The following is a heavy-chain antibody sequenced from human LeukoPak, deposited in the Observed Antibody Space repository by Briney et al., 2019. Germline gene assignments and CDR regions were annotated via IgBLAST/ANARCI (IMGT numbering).Heavy chain of an antibody. CDR2: IYYSGST. V-gene: IGHV4-39*01. Sequence: SETLSLTCTVSGGSISSSSYYWGWIRQPPGQGLEWIGSIYYSGSTYYNPSLKSRVTISVDTSKNQFSLKLSSVTAADTAVYYCARHPVRIAAAGTGYYYGMDVWGQGTTVTVSS. CDR1: GGSISSSSYY. D-gene: IGHD6-13*01. J-gene: IGHJ6*02. CDR3: ARHPVRIAAAGTGYYYGMDV.